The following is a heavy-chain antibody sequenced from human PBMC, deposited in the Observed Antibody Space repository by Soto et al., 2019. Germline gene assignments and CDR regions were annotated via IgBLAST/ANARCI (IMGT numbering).Heavy chain of an antibody. D-gene: IGHD3-3*01. CDR3: AKDSRLEWLLSVYGMDV. Sequence: GGSLRLSCAASGFTFSIYAMSWVRQAPGKSLEWVSAISGSGGSTYYADSVKGRFTISGDNSKNTLYLQMNSLRAEDTAVYYCAKDSRLEWLLSVYGMDVWGQGTTVTVSS. V-gene: IGHV3-23*01. CDR2: ISGSGGST. CDR1: GFTFSIYA. J-gene: IGHJ6*02.